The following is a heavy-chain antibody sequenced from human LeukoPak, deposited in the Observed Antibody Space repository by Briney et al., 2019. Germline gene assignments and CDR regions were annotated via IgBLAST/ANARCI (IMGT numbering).Heavy chain of an antibody. CDR1: GVFINSYY. V-gene: IGHV4-59*01. D-gene: IGHD3-22*01. J-gene: IGHJ4*02. Sequence: SETLSLTCTVSGVFINSYYWSWIRQPPGKGLEWIGYIYYSGTTHYNPSLKSRVTISVDTSKNQFSLRLSSVTAADTAVYYCAREKSGYTYWGQGTLVTVSS. CDR2: IYYSGTT. CDR3: AREKSGYTY.